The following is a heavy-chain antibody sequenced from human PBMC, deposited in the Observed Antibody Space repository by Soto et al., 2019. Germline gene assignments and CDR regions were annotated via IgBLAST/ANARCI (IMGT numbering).Heavy chain of an antibody. CDR2: FDPEDGET. D-gene: IGHD3-9*01. V-gene: IGHV1-24*01. J-gene: IGHJ4*02. CDR1: RYAQTGLS. Sequence: GASAKACSKESRYAQTGLSMQWLRQAPGKGLEWMGGFDPEDGETIYAQKFQGRVTMTEDTSTDTAYMELSSLRSEDTAVYYCATGVLTGQSASDFDYWGQGTLVTVSS. CDR3: ATGVLTGQSASDFDY.